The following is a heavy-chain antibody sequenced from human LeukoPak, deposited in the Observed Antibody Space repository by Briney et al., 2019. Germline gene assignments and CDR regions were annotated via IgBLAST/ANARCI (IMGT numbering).Heavy chain of an antibody. CDR3: AKGADDILTGYSLTYYYYYMDV. D-gene: IGHD3-9*01. J-gene: IGHJ6*03. CDR1: GFTFSSYN. V-gene: IGHV3-21*04. CDR2: ISSSSSYI. Sequence: AGGSLRLSCAASGFTFSSYNMNWVRQAPGKGLEWVSSISSSSSYIYYADSVKGRFTISRDNSKNTLYLQMNSLRAEDTAVYYCAKGADDILTGYSLTYYYYYMDVWGKGTTVTVSS.